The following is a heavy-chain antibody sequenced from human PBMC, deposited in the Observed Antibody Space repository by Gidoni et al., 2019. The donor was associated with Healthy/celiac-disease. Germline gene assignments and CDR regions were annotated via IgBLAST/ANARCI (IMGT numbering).Heavy chain of an antibody. CDR2: IYSGGST. CDR1: GFTVSSNY. Sequence: EVQLVESGGGLVQPGGSLRLSCAASGFTVSSNYMSWVRQAPGKGLEWVSVIYSGGSTYYADSVKGRFTISRDNSKNTLYLQMNSLRAEDTAGYYCAREAIAAAGKRGWFDPWGQGTLVTVSS. CDR3: AREAIAAAGKRGWFDP. V-gene: IGHV3-66*01. D-gene: IGHD6-13*01. J-gene: IGHJ5*02.